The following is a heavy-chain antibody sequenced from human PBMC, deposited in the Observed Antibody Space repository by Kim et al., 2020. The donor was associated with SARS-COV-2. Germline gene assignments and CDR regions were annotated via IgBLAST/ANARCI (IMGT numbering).Heavy chain of an antibody. Sequence: SETLSLTCTVSGGSISSSSYYWGWIRQPPGKGLEWIGSIYYSGSTYYNPSLKSRVTISVDTSKNQFSLKLSSVTAADTAVYYCARLSIAAAAPFDYWGQGTLVTVSS. CDR2: IYYSGST. V-gene: IGHV4-39*01. J-gene: IGHJ4*02. CDR1: GGSISSSSYY. D-gene: IGHD6-13*01. CDR3: ARLSIAAAAPFDY.